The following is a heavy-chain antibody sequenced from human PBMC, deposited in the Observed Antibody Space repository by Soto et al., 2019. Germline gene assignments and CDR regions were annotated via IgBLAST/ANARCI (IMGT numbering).Heavy chain of an antibody. J-gene: IGHJ4*02. CDR2: IYWDGDQ. V-gene: IGHV2-5*02. CDR3: ALTGRWIRPNDHFDY. CDR1: GFSLTASGLG. D-gene: IGHD5-18*01. Sequence: QITLKESGPMLVKPTQTLTLTCTYSGFSLTASGLGVGWIRQPPGKALQWLAFIYWDGDQRYSPSLRSRLTITQDASKSQIVLTMTNMDPVDTATYFCALTGRWIRPNDHFDYWGQGTLVTVSS.